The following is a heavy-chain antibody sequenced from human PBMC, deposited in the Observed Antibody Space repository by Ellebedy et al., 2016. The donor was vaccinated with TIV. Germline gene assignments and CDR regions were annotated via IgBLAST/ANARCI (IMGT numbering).Heavy chain of an antibody. CDR3: ARVPAGYCSGGSCPQWDY. J-gene: IGHJ4*02. CDR2: MNPNSGNT. Sequence: SVKVSCXASGYTFTSYDINWVRQATGQGLEWMGWMNPNSGNTGYAQKFQGRVTMTRNTSISTAYMELSSLRSEDTAVYYCARVPAGYCSGGSCPQWDYWGQGTLVTVSS. D-gene: IGHD2-15*01. V-gene: IGHV1-8*01. CDR1: GYTFTSYD.